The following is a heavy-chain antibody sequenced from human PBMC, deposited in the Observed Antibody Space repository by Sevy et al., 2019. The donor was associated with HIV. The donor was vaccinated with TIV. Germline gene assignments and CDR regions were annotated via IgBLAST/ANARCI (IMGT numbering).Heavy chain of an antibody. CDR2: LKSDVYGGTV. CDR3: TRWKAAQSIFDY. CDR1: GFTFGDYC. Sequence: GGSLRLSCTASGFTFGDYCMSWVRQAPGKGLEWVAFLKSDVYGGTVDHAASVRGRFFISRGDSKTIAYLQMNDLKTEDTGVYYCTRWKAAQSIFDYWGQGALVTVSS. V-gene: IGHV3-49*04. J-gene: IGHJ4*02. D-gene: IGHD6-13*01.